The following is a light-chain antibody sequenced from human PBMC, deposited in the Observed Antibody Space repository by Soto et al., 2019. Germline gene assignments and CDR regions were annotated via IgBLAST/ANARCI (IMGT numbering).Light chain of an antibody. CDR2: KAS. CDR3: QHYNSYSEA. J-gene: IGKJ1*01. Sequence: DIELTQSPSTLSGSPGDRVTITCRASQTISSWLAWYQQKPGKAPKLLIYKASTLKSGVPSRFSGSASWTEFTLTISSLQPDDFATYYCQHYNSYSEAFGQGTKVDIK. V-gene: IGKV1-5*03. CDR1: QTISSW.